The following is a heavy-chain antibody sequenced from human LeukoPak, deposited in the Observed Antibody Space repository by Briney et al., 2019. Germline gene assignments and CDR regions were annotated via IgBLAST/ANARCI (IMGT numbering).Heavy chain of an antibody. V-gene: IGHV4-31*03. CDR1: GGSISSGGYY. Sequence: SQTLSLTCTVSGGSISSGGYYWSWIRQHPGKGLEWIGYIYYSGSTYYNPSLKSRVTISVDTSENQFSLKLGSVTAADTAVYYCARSRGWYCSSTSCLDYYGMDVWGQGTTVTVSS. CDR2: IYYSGST. J-gene: IGHJ6*02. D-gene: IGHD2-2*01. CDR3: ARSRGWYCSSTSCLDYYGMDV.